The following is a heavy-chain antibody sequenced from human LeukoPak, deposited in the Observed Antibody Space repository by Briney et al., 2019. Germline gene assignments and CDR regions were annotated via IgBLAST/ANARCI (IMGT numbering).Heavy chain of an antibody. J-gene: IGHJ6*03. CDR3: ARGLSSKPYIVRRPEKNYMDV. V-gene: IGHV4-34*01. Sequence: SETLSLTCAVYGGSFSGYYWSWLRQPPGKGLEWIGEINHSGSTNYNPSLTSRVTISVDTSKNQFSLKLSSVTAADTAVYYCARGLSSKPYIVRRPEKNYMDVWGKGTTVTVSS. D-gene: IGHD2-15*01. CDR1: GGSFSGYY. CDR2: INHSGST.